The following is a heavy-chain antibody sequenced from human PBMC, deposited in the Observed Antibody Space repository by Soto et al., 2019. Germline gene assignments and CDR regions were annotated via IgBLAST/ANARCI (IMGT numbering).Heavy chain of an antibody. V-gene: IGHV5-51*01. D-gene: IGHD6-13*01. CDR2: IYPGDSDT. Sequence: GESLKISCKGSGYGFTSYWIGWVRQMPGKGLEWMGIIYPGDSDTRYSPSFQGQVTISADKSISTAYLQWSSLKASDTAMYYCARQAAAAGTGFYAFDIWGQGTMVTVSS. CDR3: ARQAAAAGTGFYAFDI. CDR1: GYGFTSYW. J-gene: IGHJ3*02.